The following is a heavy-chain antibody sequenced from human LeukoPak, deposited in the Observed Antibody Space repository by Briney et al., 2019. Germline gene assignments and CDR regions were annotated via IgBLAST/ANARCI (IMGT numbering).Heavy chain of an antibody. V-gene: IGHV4-59*08. CDR3: AGELRFLEWLSDPHYYYYYGMDV. Sequence: SETLSLTCTVSGGSISSYYWSWIRQPPGKGLEWIGYIYYSGSTNYNPSLKSRVTISVDTSKNQFSLKLSSVTAADTAVYYCAGELRFLEWLSDPHYYYYYGMDVWGQGTTVTVS. CDR2: IYYSGST. CDR1: GGSISSYY. D-gene: IGHD3-3*01. J-gene: IGHJ6*02.